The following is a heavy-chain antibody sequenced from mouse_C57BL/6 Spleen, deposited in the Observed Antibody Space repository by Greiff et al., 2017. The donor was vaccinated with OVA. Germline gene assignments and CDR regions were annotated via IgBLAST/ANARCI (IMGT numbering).Heavy chain of an antibody. CDR1: GFNIKDDY. D-gene: IGHD2-5*01. CDR2: IDPENGDT. CDR3: TTGAYYSNY. J-gene: IGHJ2*01. V-gene: IGHV14-4*01. Sequence: EVKLMESGAELVRPGASVKLSCTASGFNIKDDYMHWVKQRPEQGLEWIGWIDPENGDTEYASKFQGKATITADTSSNTAYLQLSSLTSEDTAVYYCTTGAYYSNYWGQGTTLTVSS.